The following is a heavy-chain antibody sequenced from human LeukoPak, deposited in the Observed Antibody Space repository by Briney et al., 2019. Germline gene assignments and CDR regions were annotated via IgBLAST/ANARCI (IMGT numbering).Heavy chain of an antibody. Sequence: GSLRLSCAASGFTFSSYWMSWVRQAPGKGLEWVANIKQDGSEKYYVDSVKGRFTISRDNAKNSLYLQMNSLRAEDTAVYYCARGDYYDSSGYYHDAFDIWGQGTMVTVSS. CDR1: GFTFSSYW. D-gene: IGHD3-22*01. CDR2: IKQDGSEK. CDR3: ARGDYYDSSGYYHDAFDI. V-gene: IGHV3-7*04. J-gene: IGHJ3*02.